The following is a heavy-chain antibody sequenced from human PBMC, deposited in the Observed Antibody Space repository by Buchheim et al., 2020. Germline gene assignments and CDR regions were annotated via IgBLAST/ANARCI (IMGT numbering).Heavy chain of an antibody. CDR2: IKQDGSEK. CDR3: ARDYGSGLYYYYYYGMDV. D-gene: IGHD3-10*01. J-gene: IGHJ6*02. V-gene: IGHV3-7*01. CDR1: GFTFSSYW. Sequence: EVQLVESGGGLVQPGGSLRLSCAASGFTFSSYWMSWVRQAPGKGLEWVANIKQDGSEKYYVDSVKGRFTISRDNAKNSLYLQMNSRRAEDTAVYYCARDYGSGLYYYYYYGMDVWGQGTT.